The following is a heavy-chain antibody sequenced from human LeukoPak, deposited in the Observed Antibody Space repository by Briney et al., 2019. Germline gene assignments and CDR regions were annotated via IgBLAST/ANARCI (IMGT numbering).Heavy chain of an antibody. J-gene: IGHJ5*02. CDR3: ARGGAVVSWFDP. Sequence: SETLSLTCTVSGGSITNYYWSWIRQPPGKGPEWIGYIYYSGSTNYNPSLKSRVTISVDTSKNQFSLNLRSVTAADTAVYYCARGGAVVSWFDPWGQGTLVTVSS. CDR2: IYYSGST. V-gene: IGHV4-59*01. D-gene: IGHD6-19*01. CDR1: GGSITNYY.